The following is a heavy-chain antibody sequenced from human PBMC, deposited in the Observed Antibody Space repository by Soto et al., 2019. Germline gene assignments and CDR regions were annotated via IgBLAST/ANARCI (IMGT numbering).Heavy chain of an antibody. Sequence: GGSLRLSCAASGFTFSSYGMHWVRQAPGKGLEWVAVISYDGSNKYYADSVKGRFTISRDNSKNTLYLQMNSLRAEDTAVYYCAKNHDGDYYYGMDVWGQGTTVTVSS. CDR3: AKNHDGDYYYGMDV. CDR1: GFTFSSYG. V-gene: IGHV3-30*18. J-gene: IGHJ6*02. CDR2: ISYDGSNK. D-gene: IGHD2-8*01.